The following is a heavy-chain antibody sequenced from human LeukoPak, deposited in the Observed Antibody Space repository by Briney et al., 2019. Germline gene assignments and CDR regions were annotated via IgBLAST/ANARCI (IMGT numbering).Heavy chain of an antibody. CDR1: GFTLSSYA. V-gene: IGHV3-30-3*01. J-gene: IGHJ4*02. Sequence: GGSLRLSCAASGFTLSSYAMHWVRQAPDKGLEWVTVISYDGSNKYYADSVKGRFTISRDNSKNTLYLQMNSLRAEDTAVYYCARVDTTMATEEFDYWGQGTLVAVSS. CDR2: ISYDGSNK. D-gene: IGHD5-18*01. CDR3: ARVDTTMATEEFDY.